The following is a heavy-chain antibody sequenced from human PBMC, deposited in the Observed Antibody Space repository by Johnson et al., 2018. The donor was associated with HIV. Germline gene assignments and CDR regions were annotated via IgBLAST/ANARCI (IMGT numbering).Heavy chain of an antibody. V-gene: IGHV3-72*01. J-gene: IGHJ3*02. D-gene: IGHD6-6*01. CDR3: ATWDESSSSAEDFAS. CDR2: AKTKGTNYIT. Sequence: VQLVESGGGLVQPGGSLRLSCAASGFTFSGHYMDWVRQAPGKGLEWVARAKTKGTNYITQYAASVEGSFTISRDDSKNSLYLQMNSLRAEDTGLYDCATWDESSSSAEDFASWGQGTMVTVS. CDR1: GFTFSGHY.